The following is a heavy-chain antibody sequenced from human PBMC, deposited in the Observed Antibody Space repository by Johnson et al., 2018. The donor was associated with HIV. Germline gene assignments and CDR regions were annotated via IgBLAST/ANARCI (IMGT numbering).Heavy chain of an antibody. Sequence: VQLVESGGGVVQPGRSLRLSCAASGFTFSNYAMDWVRQAPGKGLEWVAVISYDGSNKYYADSVKGRFTVSRDRSNNTMYLQMNSLTPEDTAVYYCARAVARGQWLANGYIWGQGTMVTVSS. J-gene: IGHJ3*02. V-gene: IGHV3-30*03. D-gene: IGHD6-19*01. CDR3: ARAVARGQWLANGYI. CDR2: ISYDGSNK. CDR1: GFTFSNYA.